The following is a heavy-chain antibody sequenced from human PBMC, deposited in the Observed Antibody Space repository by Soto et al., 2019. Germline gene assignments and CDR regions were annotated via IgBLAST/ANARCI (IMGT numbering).Heavy chain of an antibody. CDR1: GFSLSTSGVG. D-gene: IGHD4-4*01. J-gene: IGHJ4*02. CDR2: IYWDDDK. V-gene: IGHV2-5*02. Sequence: QITLKESGPTVVKPTQTLTLTCTFSGFSLSTSGVGVGWIRQPPGKTLEWLALIYWDDDKRYSPSLKSRLTITKDTSKNQVVITMTNMDPVDTATYYCTLIRTTVTTLWGQGTLVTVSS. CDR3: TLIRTTVTTL.